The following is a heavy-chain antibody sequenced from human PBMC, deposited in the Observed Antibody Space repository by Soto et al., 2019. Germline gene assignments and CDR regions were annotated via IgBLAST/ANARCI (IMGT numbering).Heavy chain of an antibody. D-gene: IGHD5-18*01. V-gene: IGHV3-48*02. CDR1: GFTFSSYS. CDR3: ARDVDTAMVTVFDY. J-gene: IGHJ4*02. CDR2: ISSSSSTI. Sequence: GESLKISCAASGFTFSSYSMNWVRQAPGKGLEWVSYISSSSSTIYYADSVKGRFTISRDNAKNSLYLQMNSLRDEDTAVYYCARDVDTAMVTVFDYWGQGTLVTVSS.